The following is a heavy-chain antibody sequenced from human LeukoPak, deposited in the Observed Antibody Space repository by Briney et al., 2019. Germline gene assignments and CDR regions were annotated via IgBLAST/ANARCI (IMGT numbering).Heavy chain of an antibody. CDR2: ISGSGGST. CDR1: GFTFSSYA. CDR3: AKGQLGTMVRGVRGWYFDY. V-gene: IGHV3-23*01. J-gene: IGHJ4*02. Sequence: GRSLRLSCAASGFTFSSYAMSWVRQAPGKGLEWVSAISGSGGSTYYADSVKGRFTISRDNSKNTLYLQMNSLRAEDTAVYYCAKGQLGTMVRGVRGWYFDYWGQGTLVTVSS. D-gene: IGHD3-10*01.